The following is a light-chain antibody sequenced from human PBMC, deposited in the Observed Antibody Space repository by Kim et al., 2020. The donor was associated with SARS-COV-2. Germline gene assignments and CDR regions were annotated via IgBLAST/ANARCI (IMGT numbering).Light chain of an antibody. CDR1: QDIGSY. J-gene: IGKJ2*01. V-gene: IGKV1-39*01. CDR3: QQSYRTSYT. CDR2: GAS. Sequence: SASIGDRVTITCRASQDIGSYVIWYQQKPGKAPELLIYGASNLQSGVPPRFSGSGSGTDFTLTVSSLQTEDFATYFCQQSYRTSYTFGQGTKLEI.